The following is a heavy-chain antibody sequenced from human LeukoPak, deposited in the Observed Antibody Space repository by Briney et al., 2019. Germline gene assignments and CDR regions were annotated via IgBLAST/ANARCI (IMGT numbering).Heavy chain of an antibody. V-gene: IGHV3-30*03. J-gene: IGHJ4*02. CDR2: ISYDGSNK. CDR1: GFTFSSYG. CDR3: ARDGERGYCSSTSCHHY. D-gene: IGHD2-2*01. Sequence: GGSLRLSCAASGFTFSSYGMHWVRQAPGKGLEWVAVISYDGSNKYYADSVKGRFTISRDNAKNSLYLQMNSLRAEDTAVYYCARDGERGYCSSTSCHHYWGQGTLVTVSS.